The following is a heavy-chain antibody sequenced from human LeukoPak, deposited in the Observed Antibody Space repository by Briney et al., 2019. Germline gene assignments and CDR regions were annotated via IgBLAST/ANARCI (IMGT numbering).Heavy chain of an antibody. Sequence: ASVKVSCKASGYTFTSYGISWVRQAPGQGLEWMGWISAYNGNTNYAQKLQGRVTMTTDTSTSTAYMELRSLRSDDTAVYYCARASSSQLLWFGELIDYRGQGTLVTVSS. CDR2: ISAYNGNT. V-gene: IGHV1-18*01. CDR1: GYTFTSYG. J-gene: IGHJ4*02. D-gene: IGHD3-10*01. CDR3: ARASSSQLLWFGELIDY.